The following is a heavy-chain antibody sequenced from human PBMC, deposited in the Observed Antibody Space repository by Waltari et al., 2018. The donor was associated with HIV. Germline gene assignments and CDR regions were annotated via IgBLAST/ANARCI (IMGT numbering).Heavy chain of an antibody. CDR3: GSGSRRGHSHGIDY. CDR1: GYSISSHYY. Sequence: QVQLHESGPGMVKPSETLSLTCAVSGYSISSHYYWGWVRQTPGKGLEWIGSASRSGSTYYSPSLKSRVTISLDTAKNQFSLKLNSVAAADTAVYYCGSGSRRGHSHGIDYWGQGTLVTVSS. V-gene: IGHV4-38-2*01. CDR2: ASRSGST. D-gene: IGHD5-18*01. J-gene: IGHJ4*02.